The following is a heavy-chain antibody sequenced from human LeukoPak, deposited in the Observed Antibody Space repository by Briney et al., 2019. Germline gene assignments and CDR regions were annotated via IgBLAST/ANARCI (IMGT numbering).Heavy chain of an antibody. V-gene: IGHV4-38-2*02. J-gene: IGHJ6*03. CDR3: AKAGEQQLVLYYYYMDV. CDR2: IYHSGST. D-gene: IGHD6-13*01. CDR1: GYSISSGYY. Sequence: SETLSLTCTVSGYSISSGYYWGWIRQPPGKGLEWIGSIYHSGSTYYNPSLKSRVTISVDTSKNQFSLKLSSVTAADTAVYYCAKAGEQQLVLYYYYMDVWGKGTTVTVSS.